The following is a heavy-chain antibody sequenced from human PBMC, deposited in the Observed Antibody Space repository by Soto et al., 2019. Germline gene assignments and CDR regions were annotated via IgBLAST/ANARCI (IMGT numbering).Heavy chain of an antibody. CDR3: SIQAEDGIPDTVPVSAFLLNRSPDL. V-gene: IGHV3-23*01. Sequence: KGLEWVSAISGSGGSTYYADSVKGRFTISRDNSKNTLYLQMNSLRAEDTAVYFFSIQAEDGIPDTVPVSAFLLNRSPDL. J-gene: IGHJ2*01. CDR2: ISGSGGST. D-gene: IGHD2-2*01.